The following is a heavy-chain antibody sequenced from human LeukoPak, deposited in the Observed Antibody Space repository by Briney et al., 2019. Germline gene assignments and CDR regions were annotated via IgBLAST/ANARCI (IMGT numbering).Heavy chain of an antibody. J-gene: IGHJ4*02. D-gene: IGHD2-15*01. V-gene: IGHV1-18*01. CDR3: ARGRVGYCSGGSCYSDDY. CDR1: GYTFTSYG. Sequence: ASVKVSCKASGYTFTSYGISWVRQAPGQGLEWMGWISAYNGNTNYAQKLQGRVTMTTDTSTSTAYMELRSLRSDDTAVYYCARGRVGYCSGGSCYSDDYWGQGTLVTVSS. CDR2: ISAYNGNT.